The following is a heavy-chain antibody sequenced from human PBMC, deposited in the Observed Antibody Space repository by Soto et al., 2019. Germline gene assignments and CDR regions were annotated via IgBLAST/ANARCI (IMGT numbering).Heavy chain of an antibody. D-gene: IGHD2-21*01. CDR2: IIPMFGTP. CDR3: AIGSVVVMGAATGGLIY. J-gene: IGHJ6*02. CDR1: GGTFSSHG. V-gene: IGHV1-69*06. Sequence: QVQLVQSGAEVKKPGSSVKVSCKASGGTFSSHGITWVRQAPGQGLEWMGGIIPMFGTPKYAQRFQGRVSITADKSTTTAYMELSSLRSEDTAVYYCAIGSVVVMGAATGGLIYWGQGTTVTVS.